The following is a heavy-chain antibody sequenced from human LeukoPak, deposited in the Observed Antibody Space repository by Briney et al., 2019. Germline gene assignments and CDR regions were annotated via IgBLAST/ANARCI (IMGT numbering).Heavy chain of an antibody. Sequence: SETLSLTCIVSGDSISPYYWSWIRQPPGSGLEWIAYIYYSGSTSYNPSLKSRVAISVDTSNNEVSLKLSSVTAADTAVYYCARHGYCSGGSCYWDDWGQGTLVTVSS. CDR1: GDSISPYY. CDR3: ARHGYCSGGSCYWDD. D-gene: IGHD2-15*01. CDR2: IYYSGST. J-gene: IGHJ4*02. V-gene: IGHV4-59*08.